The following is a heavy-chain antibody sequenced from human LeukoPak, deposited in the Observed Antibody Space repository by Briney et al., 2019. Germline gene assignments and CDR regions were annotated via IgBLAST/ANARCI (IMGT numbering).Heavy chain of an antibody. V-gene: IGHV3-30*18. J-gene: IGHJ4*02. CDR3: AKRPSDCGDYVSYFDY. CDR1: GFSFISYG. CDR2: ISDDGRRK. Sequence: GGSLRLSCAASGFSFISYGMHWVRQAPGKGLEWVGVISDDGRRKDYADSVEGRFTISRDNSKDTLYLQMNSLRAEDTAVYYCAKRPSDCGDYVSYFDYWGQGTLVTVSS. D-gene: IGHD4-17*01.